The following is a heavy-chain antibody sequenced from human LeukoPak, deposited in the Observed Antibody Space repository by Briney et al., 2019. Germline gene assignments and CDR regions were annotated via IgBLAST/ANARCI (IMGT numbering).Heavy chain of an antibody. J-gene: IGHJ6*02. Sequence: GGSLRLSCAASGFTFSDYYMSWIRQAPGKGLEWVGRIKSKTDGGTTDYAAPVKSRFTISRDDSKNTLYLQMNSLKTEDTAVYYCTTDGIAVAAGSDMDVWGQGTTVTVSS. D-gene: IGHD6-19*01. V-gene: IGHV3-15*01. CDR3: TTDGIAVAAGSDMDV. CDR2: IKSKTDGGTT. CDR1: GFTFSDYY.